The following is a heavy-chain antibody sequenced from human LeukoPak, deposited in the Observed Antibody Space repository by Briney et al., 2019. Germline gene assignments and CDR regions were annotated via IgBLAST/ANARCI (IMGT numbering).Heavy chain of an antibody. V-gene: IGHV3-20*04. CDR1: GFTFDDYG. J-gene: IGHJ6*03. CDR2: ITNWNGGST. CDR3: AKSFEKYSSSSIDYYMDV. D-gene: IGHD6-6*01. Sequence: GGSLRLSCEASGFTFDDYGMSWVRQAAGKGLEWVSAITNWNGGSTGYAGSVRGRFTVSRDNSKNTLYLQMNSLRAEDTAVYYCAKSFEKYSSSSIDYYMDVWGKGTTVTVSS.